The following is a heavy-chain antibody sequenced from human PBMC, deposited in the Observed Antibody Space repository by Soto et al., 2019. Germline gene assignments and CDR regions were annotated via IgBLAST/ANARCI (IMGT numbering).Heavy chain of an antibody. Sequence: PSETLSLTRTVSCGSISSGGYYWSWIRQHPGRGLEWIGYIYYSGSTYYNPSLKSRVTISVDTSKNQFSLKLSSVTAADTAVYYCARDSYGSGSTSYYYGMDVWGQGTTVTVSS. CDR2: IYYSGST. D-gene: IGHD3-10*01. V-gene: IGHV4-31*03. CDR3: ARDSYGSGSTSYYYGMDV. J-gene: IGHJ6*02. CDR1: CGSISSGGYY.